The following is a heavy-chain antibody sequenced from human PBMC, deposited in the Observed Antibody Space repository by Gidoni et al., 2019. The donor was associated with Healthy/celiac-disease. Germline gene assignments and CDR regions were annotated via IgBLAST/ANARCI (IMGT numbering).Heavy chain of an antibody. V-gene: IGHV1-18*01. CDR3: ARSPRQYYYDSSGYYCDY. D-gene: IGHD3-22*01. CDR1: GYTFTSYG. J-gene: IGHJ4*02. Sequence: QVQLVQSGAEVKKPGASVKVPCKASGYTFTSYGISWVRQAPGQGLEWMGWISAYNGNTNYAQKLQGRVTMTTDTSTSTAYMELRSLRSDDTAVYYCARSPRQYYYDSSGYYCDYWGQGTLVTVSS. CDR2: ISAYNGNT.